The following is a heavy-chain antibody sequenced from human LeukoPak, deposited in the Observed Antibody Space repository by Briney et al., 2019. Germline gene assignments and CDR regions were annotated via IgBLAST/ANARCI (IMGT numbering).Heavy chain of an antibody. CDR2: IKQDGSEK. CDR1: GFTFSSYW. J-gene: IGHJ5*02. V-gene: IGHV3-7*01. D-gene: IGHD3-16*01. Sequence: PGGSLRLSCAASGFTFSSYWMSWVRQAPGKGLEWVANIKQDGSEKYYVDSVKGRFTISRDNAKNSLYLQMNSPRAEDTAVYYCATTDYVWGSYDENWFDPWGQGTLVTVSS. CDR3: ATTDYVWGSYDENWFDP.